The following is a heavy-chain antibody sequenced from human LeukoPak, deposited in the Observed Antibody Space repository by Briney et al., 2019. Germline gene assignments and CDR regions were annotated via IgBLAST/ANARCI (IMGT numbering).Heavy chain of an antibody. CDR3: ARGPSPKSSSWVPDYYYYYMDV. V-gene: IGHV4-39*07. J-gene: IGHJ6*03. CDR2: IHYGGAI. Sequence: SQTLSLTCTVSGDSITTTNYYWDWIRQPPGKGLEWIGAIHYGGAIFDNPSLKSRVTISQDTSKNQFSLRLSSVTAADTAVYYCARGPSPKSSSWVPDYYYYYMDVWGKGTTVTVSS. CDR1: GDSITTTNYY. D-gene: IGHD6-13*01.